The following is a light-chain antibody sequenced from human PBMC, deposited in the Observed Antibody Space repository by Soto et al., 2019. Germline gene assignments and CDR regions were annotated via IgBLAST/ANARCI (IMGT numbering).Light chain of an antibody. CDR1: SSGVGGYNY. J-gene: IGLJ3*02. V-gene: IGLV2-14*01. CDR3: SSYTSSSTRV. CDR2: EVS. Sequence: SALTQPASVSGSPGQSITISCTGTSSGVGGYNYVSWYQQHPGKAPKLMIYEVSNRPSGVSNRFSGSKSGNTASLTISGLQAEDEADYYCSSYTSSSTRVFGGGTQLTVL.